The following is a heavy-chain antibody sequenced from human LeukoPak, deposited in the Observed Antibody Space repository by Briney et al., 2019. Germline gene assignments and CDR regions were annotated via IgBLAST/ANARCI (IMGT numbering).Heavy chain of an antibody. J-gene: IGHJ6*03. V-gene: IGHV1-2*02. Sequence: ASVKVSCKASGYTFTGYYMHWVRQAPGQGLEWMGWINPNSGGTNYAQKFQGRVTMTRDTSVSTAYMELSRLRSDDTAVYYCARGRSSSSPRYYYYYYMDVWGKGTTVTVSS. CDR2: INPNSGGT. CDR3: ARGRSSSSPRYYYYYYMDV. D-gene: IGHD6-6*01. CDR1: GYTFTGYY.